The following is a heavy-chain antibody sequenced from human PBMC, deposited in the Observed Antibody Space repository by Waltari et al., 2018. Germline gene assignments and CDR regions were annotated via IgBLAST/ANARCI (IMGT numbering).Heavy chain of an antibody. J-gene: IGHJ3*02. V-gene: IGHV4-30-4*08. CDR1: GGSISSGDYY. Sequence: QVQLQESGPGLVKPSQTLSLTCTVSGGSISSGDYYWSWIRQPPGKGLEWIGYIDYRGSTYYNPSLKSRVTISVDTSKNQFSLKLSSVTAADTAVYYCARVGRKAGSAFDIWGQGTMVTVSS. D-gene: IGHD3-10*01. CDR3: ARVGRKAGSAFDI. CDR2: IDYRGST.